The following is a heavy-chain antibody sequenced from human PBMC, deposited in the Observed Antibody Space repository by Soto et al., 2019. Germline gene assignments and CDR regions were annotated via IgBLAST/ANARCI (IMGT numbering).Heavy chain of an antibody. D-gene: IGHD5-12*01. Sequence: EVQLVESGGGLVKPGGSLRLSCAASGFTFSNAWLNWVRQAPGNGLEWVGRIKSKTDGGTTDYAAPVKGRFTISRDDSNNTLYLQMNSLKTEDTAVYYCTTDRVDGYNLSCVNDYWGQGTLVTVSS. CDR3: TTDRVDGYNLSCVNDY. J-gene: IGHJ4*02. CDR1: GFTFSNAW. V-gene: IGHV3-15*07. CDR2: IKSKTDGGTT.